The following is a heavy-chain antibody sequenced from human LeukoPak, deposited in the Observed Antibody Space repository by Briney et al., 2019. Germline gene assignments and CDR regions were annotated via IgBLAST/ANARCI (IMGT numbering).Heavy chain of an antibody. D-gene: IGHD3-10*01. J-gene: IGHJ4*02. CDR1: SGSIASYY. Sequence: PSETLSLTCSLSSGSIASYYWTWVRQTPRKGLEWIGYIFASGTSEYNPSLKSRVTIALDMSRNQFSLKMTSVTAADTAVYFCARGLGSSRGRLDSWGQGTLVTVS. V-gene: IGHV4-59*01. CDR2: IFASGTS. CDR3: ARGLGSSRGRLDS.